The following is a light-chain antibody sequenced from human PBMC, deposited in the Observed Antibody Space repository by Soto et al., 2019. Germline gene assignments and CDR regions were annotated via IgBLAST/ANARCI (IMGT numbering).Light chain of an antibody. J-gene: IGKJ3*01. V-gene: IGKV3-11*01. CDR1: QNVSTC. CDR3: QERTNWLT. Sequence: EIVLTQSPATLSLSPGERVTLSCRASQNVSTCLAWYQQKPGQAPRLLIYDASDRATGIPSRFSGSGSGTDFTLTISSLEPEDFAVYYCQERTNWLTFGPGTKVDIK. CDR2: DAS.